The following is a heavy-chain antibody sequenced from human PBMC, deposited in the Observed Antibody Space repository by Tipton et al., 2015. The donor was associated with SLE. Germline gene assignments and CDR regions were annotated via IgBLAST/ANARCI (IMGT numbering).Heavy chain of an antibody. V-gene: IGHV4-59*11. D-gene: IGHD3-3*01. CDR3: ARGAHFNSGGVYYPAFDL. CDR2: IYYTGST. CDR1: SGSITGHY. Sequence: PGLVKPSETLSLICNVSSGSITGHYWSWIRQPPGKGLEWIGYIYYTGSTYYNPSLKSRVTISVDTSKNQFSLKLSSVTAADTAVYYCARGAHFNSGGVYYPAFDLWGQGTLVSVSS. J-gene: IGHJ5*02.